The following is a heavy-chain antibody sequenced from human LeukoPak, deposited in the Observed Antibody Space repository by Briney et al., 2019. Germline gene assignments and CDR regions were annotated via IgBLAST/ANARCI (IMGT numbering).Heavy chain of an antibody. CDR3: ARGGGYYPIDY. Sequence: GGSLRLSCAASGFTFSSYAMSWVRQAPGKGLEWVSTISGSGGNTYYADSVKGRFTISRDTSKNTLYLQVNSLRAEDTAVYYCARGGGYYPIDYWGQGTLVTVSS. V-gene: IGHV3-23*01. CDR2: ISGSGGNT. D-gene: IGHD2-15*01. J-gene: IGHJ4*02. CDR1: GFTFSSYA.